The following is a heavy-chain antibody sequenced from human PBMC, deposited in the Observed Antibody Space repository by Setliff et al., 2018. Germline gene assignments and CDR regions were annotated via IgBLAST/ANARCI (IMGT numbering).Heavy chain of an antibody. CDR1: GFTFSIYS. D-gene: IGHD2-21*02. V-gene: IGHV3-48*01. J-gene: IGHJ6*03. Sequence: GGSLRLSCAASGFTFSIYSMNWVRQAPGKGLEWIAYISSGSNSIFHADSVMGRFTISRDNARNSLYLQMNRLSPEDTAVYYCAKSGGDHCCPLYHHYYMDVWGTGTTVTVSS. CDR2: ISSGSNSI. CDR3: AKSGGDHCCPLYHHYYMDV.